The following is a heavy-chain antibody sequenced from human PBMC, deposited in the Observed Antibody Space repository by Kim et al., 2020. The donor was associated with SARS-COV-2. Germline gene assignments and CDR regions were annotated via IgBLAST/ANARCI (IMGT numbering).Heavy chain of an antibody. J-gene: IGHJ3*02. CDR3: ARDTGFGEGESGPQDAFDI. V-gene: IGHV1-69*13. CDR2: IIPIFGTA. D-gene: IGHD3-10*01. CDR1: GGTFSSYA. Sequence: SVKVSCKASGGTFSSYAISWVRQAPGQGLEWMGGIIPIFGTANYAQKFQGRVTITADGSTSTAYMELSSLRSEDTAVYYCARDTGFGEGESGPQDAFDIWGQGTMVTVSS.